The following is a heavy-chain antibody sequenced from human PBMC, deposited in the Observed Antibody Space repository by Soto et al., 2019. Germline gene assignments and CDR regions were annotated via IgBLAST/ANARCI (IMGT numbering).Heavy chain of an antibody. CDR2: IYYSGST. V-gene: IGHV4-59*08. CDR3: ARVSLGPYGDYDPLYYYYYMDV. J-gene: IGHJ6*03. CDR1: GGSISSYY. D-gene: IGHD4-17*01. Sequence: QVQLQESGPGLVKPSETLSLTCTVSGGSISSYYWSWIRQPPGKGLEWIGYIYYSGSTNYNPSLKSRATISVDTSKNQFSLKLSSVTAADTAVYYCARVSLGPYGDYDPLYYYYYMDVWGKGTTVTVSS.